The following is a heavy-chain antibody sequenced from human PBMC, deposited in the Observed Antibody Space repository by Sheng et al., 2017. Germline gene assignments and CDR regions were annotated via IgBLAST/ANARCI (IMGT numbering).Heavy chain of an antibody. CDR2: IEFDGRNK. J-gene: IGHJ4*02. CDR1: GFTFSNYG. CDR3: LKDKLGTAK. Sequence: QVQLVESGGRVVQPGGSLRLSCAASGFTFSNYGMHWVRQTPGKGLEWVTFIEFDGRNKYYADSVKGRFTISRDNSKNMVYLQVSSLREEDTAVYYCLKDKLGTAKWGQGNPGHRLL. V-gene: IGHV3-30*02.